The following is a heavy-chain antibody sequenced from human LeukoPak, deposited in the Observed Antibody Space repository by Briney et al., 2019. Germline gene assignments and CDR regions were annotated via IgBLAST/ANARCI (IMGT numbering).Heavy chain of an antibody. D-gene: IGHD3-10*01. V-gene: IGHV3-23*01. CDR3: AAHYGSTSYSTYDY. Sequence: GGSPRLSCAASGFTFISYAMSCVRQAPGKGLEWVSTISGSGGTTFYADSVKGRFTISRDNSKNTLYLQMDSLRAEDTAVYYCAAHYGSTSYSTYDYWGQGTLVTVSS. CDR2: ISGSGGTT. CDR1: GFTFISYA. J-gene: IGHJ4*02.